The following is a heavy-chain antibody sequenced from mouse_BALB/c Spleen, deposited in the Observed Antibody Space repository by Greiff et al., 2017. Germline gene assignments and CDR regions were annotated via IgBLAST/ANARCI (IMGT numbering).Heavy chain of an antibody. CDR3: ARLGDGYYVNYFDY. D-gene: IGHD2-3*01. Sequence: QVQLQQPGAELVKPGASVKLSCKASGYTFTSYWMHWVKQRPGQGLEWIGEINPSNGRTNYNEKFKSKATLTVDKSPSTAYMQLSSLTSEDSAVYYCARLGDGYYVNYFDYWGQGTTLTVSS. V-gene: IGHV1S81*02. CDR1: GYTFTSYW. J-gene: IGHJ2*01. CDR2: INPSNGRT.